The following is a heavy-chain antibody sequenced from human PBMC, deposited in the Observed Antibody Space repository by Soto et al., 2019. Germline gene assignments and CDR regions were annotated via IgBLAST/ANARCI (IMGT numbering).Heavy chain of an antibody. CDR1: GGSISSYY. Sequence: PSETLSLTCTVFGGSISSYYWSWIRQPAGNGLEWIGRIYTSWSTNYNPSLKSRVTMSVDTSKNQLSLKLGSVTAANTAVYYCASISEYGQNWFDPWGQGTLVTVTS. J-gene: IGHJ5*02. CDR3: ASISEYGQNWFDP. D-gene: IGHD6-6*01. V-gene: IGHV4-4*07. CDR2: IYTSWST.